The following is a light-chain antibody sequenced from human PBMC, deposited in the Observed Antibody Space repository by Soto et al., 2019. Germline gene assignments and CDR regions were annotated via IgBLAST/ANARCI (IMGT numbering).Light chain of an antibody. V-gene: IGKV3-15*01. CDR1: QSVSSSY. CDR2: RTS. J-gene: IGKJ1*01. Sequence: EIVLAQSPGTLSLSPGERATLSCRASQSVSSSYLAWYQQKPGQAPRLLMFRTSSRATGFPARFSGSGSGTEFNLTISSLQSEDFAVYYCQQYNNWWTFGQGTKVDIK. CDR3: QQYNNWWT.